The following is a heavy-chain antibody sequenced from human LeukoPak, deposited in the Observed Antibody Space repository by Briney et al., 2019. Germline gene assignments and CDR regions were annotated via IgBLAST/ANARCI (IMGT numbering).Heavy chain of an antibody. CDR3: ARDGVWFGDY. J-gene: IGHJ4*02. D-gene: IGHD3-10*01. CDR1: GYTFTSYG. CDR2: IRAYNGNK. Sequence: ASVKVSCTASGYTFTSYGISWVRQAPGQGLEGMGWIRAYNGNKNYAQKLQGSVTMTTDTSTSTAYMELRSLRSDDTAVYYCARDGVWFGDYWGQGTLVTVSS. V-gene: IGHV1-18*01.